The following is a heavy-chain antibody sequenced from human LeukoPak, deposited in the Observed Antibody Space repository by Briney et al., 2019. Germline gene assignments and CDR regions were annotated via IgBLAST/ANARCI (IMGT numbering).Heavy chain of an antibody. CDR3: ARDQYSSGWYDY. CDR1: GGTFSSYA. J-gene: IGHJ4*02. V-gene: IGHV1-69*13. CDR2: IIPIFGTA. Sequence: ASVKVSCKASGGTFSSYAISWVRQAPGQGLEWMGGIIPIFGTANYAQKFQGRVTITADESTSTAYMELSSLRSEDTAVYYRARDQYSSGWYDYWGQGTLVTVSS. D-gene: IGHD6-19*01.